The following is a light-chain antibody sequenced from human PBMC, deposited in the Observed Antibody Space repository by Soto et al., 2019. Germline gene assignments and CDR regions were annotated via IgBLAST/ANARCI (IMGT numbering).Light chain of an antibody. V-gene: IGLV1-47*01. J-gene: IGLJ2*01. CDR3: AAWDDSLRGVV. CDR1: RSNIGSNY. CDR2: MNN. Sequence: QSVLTQPPSASGTPGQRVTISCSGSRSNIGSNYVYWYQQLLGTAPKLLIYMNNQRPSGFTERFSGSKSGTSASLAISGLRSEDEADYYCAAWDDSLRGVVFGGGTKLTVL.